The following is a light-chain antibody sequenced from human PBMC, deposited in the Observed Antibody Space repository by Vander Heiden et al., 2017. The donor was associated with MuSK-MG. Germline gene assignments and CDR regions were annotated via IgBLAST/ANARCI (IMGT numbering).Light chain of an antibody. V-gene: IGLV1-47*01. CDR1: SSNIGSNY. J-gene: IGLJ2*01. CDR3: AAWDDSLSVVV. CDR2: RNN. Sequence: SVPTQPPSASGAPGHRVTICCTGSSSNIGSNYGYWYQQHPGTAPKLLIYRNNQRPSGVPDRFSGSKSGTSASLAISGLRSEDEADYYCAAWDDSLSVVVFGGGTKLTVL.